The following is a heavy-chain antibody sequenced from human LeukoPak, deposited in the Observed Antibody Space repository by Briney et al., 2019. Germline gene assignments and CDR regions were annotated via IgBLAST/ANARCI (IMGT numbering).Heavy chain of an antibody. D-gene: IGHD5-12*01. Sequence: ASVKVSCKASGGTFSSYAISWARQAPGQGLEWMGWMNPNSGNTGYAQKFQGRVTMTRNTSISTAYMELSSLRSEDTAVYYCARIYGHYYYGMDVWGQGTTVTVSS. CDR3: ARIYGHYYYGMDV. CDR1: GGTFSSYA. J-gene: IGHJ6*02. CDR2: MNPNSGNT. V-gene: IGHV1-8*02.